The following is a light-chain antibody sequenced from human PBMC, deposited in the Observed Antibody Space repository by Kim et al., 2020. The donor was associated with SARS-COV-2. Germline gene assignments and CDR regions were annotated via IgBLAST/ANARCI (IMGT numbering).Light chain of an antibody. Sequence: SYELTQPPSVSVSPGQTASITCSGDKLGDKYACWYQQKPGQSPVLVIYQDSKRPSGIPERFSGSNSGNTATLTISGTQAMDEDDYYCQAWDSSTLWVFGG. CDR2: QDS. J-gene: IGLJ3*02. CDR1: KLGDKY. CDR3: QAWDSSTLWV. V-gene: IGLV3-1*01.